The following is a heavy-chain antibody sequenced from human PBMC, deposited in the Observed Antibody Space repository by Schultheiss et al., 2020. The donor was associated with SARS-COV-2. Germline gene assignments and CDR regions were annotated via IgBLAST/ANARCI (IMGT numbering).Heavy chain of an antibody. CDR2: IWSDGSNE. CDR1: GFSFSTYG. D-gene: IGHD2-15*01. J-gene: IGHJ3*02. Sequence: GGSLRLSCAASGFSFSTYGMHWVRQAPGRGLEWVAVIWSDGSNEYYADSVKGRFTISRDNSKNTLYLQMNSLRAEDTAVYYCARGGDIVVVVAASDAFDIWGQGTMVTVSS. V-gene: IGHV3-33*08. CDR3: ARGGDIVVVVAASDAFDI.